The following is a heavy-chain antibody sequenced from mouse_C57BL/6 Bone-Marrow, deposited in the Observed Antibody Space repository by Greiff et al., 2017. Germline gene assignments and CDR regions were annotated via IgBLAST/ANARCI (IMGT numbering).Heavy chain of an antibody. J-gene: IGHJ2*01. CDR3: TTYYSNYYYFDY. CDR2: IDPENGDT. CDR1: GFTIKDDY. Sequence: EVQLQQSGAELVRPGASVKLSCTASGFTIKDDYMHWVKQRPEQGLEWIGWIDPENGDTEYASKFQGKATITADTSSNAAYLQLSSLTSEDTAVYYCTTYYSNYYYFDYWGQGTTLTVSS. V-gene: IGHV14-4*01. D-gene: IGHD2-5*01.